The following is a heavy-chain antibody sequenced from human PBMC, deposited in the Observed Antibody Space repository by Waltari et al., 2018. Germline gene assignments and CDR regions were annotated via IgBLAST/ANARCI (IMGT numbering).Heavy chain of an antibody. D-gene: IGHD3-16*01. CDR1: GFTFSSYA. J-gene: IGHJ4*03. Sequence: VETGGGLVQPGGSLRLSCAASGFTFSSYAMQWVRQAPGKGLEWISTINSGGDNTYYADSMKGRFTISRDNSKNTLSLQMNSLRAEDTAVYYWAKPIFSGLDSWGQGVVVTVSS. CDR2: INSGGDNT. CDR3: AKPIFSGLDS. V-gene: IGHV3-NL1*01.